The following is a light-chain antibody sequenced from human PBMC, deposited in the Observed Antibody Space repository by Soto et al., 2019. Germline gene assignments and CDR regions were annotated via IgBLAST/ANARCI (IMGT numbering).Light chain of an antibody. CDR3: QQSYNHPMYT. J-gene: IGKJ2*01. V-gene: IGKV1-39*01. CDR1: QSITIS. Sequence: DIQMTQSPSSLSASVGDRVTITCRASQSITISLNWYQQKPGKVPKLLIYAASSLQSGVPSRFSGSGSGTEFTLTISSLQPEDFATYYCQQSYNHPMYTVGQGTKLEIK. CDR2: AAS.